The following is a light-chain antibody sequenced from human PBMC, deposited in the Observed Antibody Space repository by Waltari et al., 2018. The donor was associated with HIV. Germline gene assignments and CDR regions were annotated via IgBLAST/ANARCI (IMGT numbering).Light chain of an antibody. CDR3: QSTDRSGTYWV. J-gene: IGLJ3*02. CDR2: QDT. CDR1: ALPKQY. V-gene: IGLV3-25*03. Sequence: SYELTQPPSVSVSPGQTPRITCSGDALPKQYAYWFQQQPGQAPVLVIYQDTERPSGIPERLSGSSLGTMVTLTITGVQAEDEADYYCQSTDRSGTYWVFGGGTKLTVL.